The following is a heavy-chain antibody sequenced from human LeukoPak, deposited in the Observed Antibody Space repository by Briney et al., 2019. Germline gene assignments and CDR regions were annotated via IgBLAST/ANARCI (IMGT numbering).Heavy chain of an antibody. Sequence: ASVKVSCKASGYTFTGYYMHWVRQAPGQGLEWMGWINPNSGGTNYAQKFQGRVTMTRDTSISTAYMELSRLRSDDTAVYYCARAWVYSYGHIDAFDIWGQGTMVTVSS. CDR2: INPNSGGT. CDR3: ARAWVYSYGHIDAFDI. V-gene: IGHV1-2*02. J-gene: IGHJ3*02. D-gene: IGHD5-18*01. CDR1: GYTFTGYY.